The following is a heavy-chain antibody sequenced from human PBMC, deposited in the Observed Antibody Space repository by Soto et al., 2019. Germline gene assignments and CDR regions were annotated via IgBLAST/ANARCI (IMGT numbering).Heavy chain of an antibody. Sequence: ASVKVSCKASGYTFTSYDINWVRQATGQGLEWMGWMNPNSGNTGYAQKFQGRVTMTRNTSISTAYMELSSLRSEDTAVYYCAITGAMTSGRSNIVVVPAAVWGKGTTVTVSS. CDR3: AITGAMTSGRSNIVVVPAAV. V-gene: IGHV1-8*01. CDR1: GYTFTSYD. D-gene: IGHD2-2*01. J-gene: IGHJ6*04. CDR2: MNPNSGNT.